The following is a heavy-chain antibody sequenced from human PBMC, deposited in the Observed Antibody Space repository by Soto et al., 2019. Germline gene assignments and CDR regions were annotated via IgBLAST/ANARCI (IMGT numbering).Heavy chain of an antibody. Sequence: EVQLLESGGGLVQPGGSLRLSCAASGFTFSSYAMSWVRQAPGKGLAWVSAISGSGGSTYYADSVKGRFTISRDNSKNTLYLQMNSLRAEDTVVYYCAKEGDCSGGSCYIRYWGQGTLVTVSS. V-gene: IGHV3-23*01. CDR3: AKEGDCSGGSCYIRY. CDR2: ISGSGGST. J-gene: IGHJ4*02. D-gene: IGHD2-15*01. CDR1: GFTFSSYA.